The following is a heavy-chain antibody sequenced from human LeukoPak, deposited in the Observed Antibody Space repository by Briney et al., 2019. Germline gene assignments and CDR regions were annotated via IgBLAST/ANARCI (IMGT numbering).Heavy chain of an antibody. CDR3: ARQIAAAGTRRGWYYYYGMDV. D-gene: IGHD6-13*01. J-gene: IGHJ6*02. CDR1: GDPITKTNW. CDR2: IYHGGST. V-gene: IGHV4-4*02. Sequence: SGTLSLTCTVSGDPITKTNWWGWVRQPPGRGLQWVGQIYHGGSTDYNPSLKSRVSISMDKSKNQFSLRLTSVTAADTAVYYCARQIAAAGTRRGWYYYYGMDVWGQGTTVTVSS.